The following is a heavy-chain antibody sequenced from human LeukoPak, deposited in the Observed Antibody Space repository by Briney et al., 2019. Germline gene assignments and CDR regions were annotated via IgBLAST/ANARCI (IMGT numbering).Heavy chain of an antibody. CDR1: GFTFSSYS. CDR3: ARDTYYYGSGGSFDI. CDR2: ISSSSSYI. V-gene: IGHV3-21*01. D-gene: IGHD3-10*01. Sequence: GGSLRLSCAASGFTFSSYSMNWVRQAPGKGLEWVSSISSSSSYIYYADSVKGRFTISRDNAKNSLYLQMNSLRAEDTAEYYCARDTYYYGSGGSFDIWGQGTMVTVSS. J-gene: IGHJ3*02.